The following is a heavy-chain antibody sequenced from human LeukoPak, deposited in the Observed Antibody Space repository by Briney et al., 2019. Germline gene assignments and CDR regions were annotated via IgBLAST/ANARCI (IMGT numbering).Heavy chain of an antibody. CDR2: INPNSGGT. D-gene: IGHD3-22*01. J-gene: IGHJ4*02. CDR3: AREGEGYYDSSGLTL. Sequence: VSVKVSCKASGYTFTGYYMHWVRQAPGQGLEWMGWINPNSGGTNYAQKFQGRVTMTRDTSISTAYMELSRLRSDDTAVYYCAREGEGYYDSSGLTLWGQGTLVTVSS. CDR1: GYTFTGYY. V-gene: IGHV1-2*02.